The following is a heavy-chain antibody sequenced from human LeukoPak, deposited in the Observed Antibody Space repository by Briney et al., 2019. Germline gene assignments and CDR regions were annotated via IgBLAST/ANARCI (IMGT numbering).Heavy chain of an antibody. CDR3: ARDPLSGGYPFNY. J-gene: IGHJ4*02. Sequence: SETLSLTCTVSGGSISSGGYYWSWIRQHPGKGLEWIGYIDYSGSTYYNPSLKSRVTISVDTSKNQFSLKLSSVTAADTAVYYCARDPLSGGYPFNYWGQGTLVTVSS. CDR2: IDYSGST. D-gene: IGHD5-12*01. V-gene: IGHV4-31*03. CDR1: GGSISSGGYY.